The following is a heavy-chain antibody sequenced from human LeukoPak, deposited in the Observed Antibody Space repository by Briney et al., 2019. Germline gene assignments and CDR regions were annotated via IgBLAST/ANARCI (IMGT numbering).Heavy chain of an antibody. D-gene: IGHD3-22*01. CDR1: GFTFSTYW. CDR2: IKSDGST. CDR3: ARAPSEIGGYYPEYFRH. Sequence: GGSLRLSCAASGFTFSTYWMHWVCQAPGKGLVWVSRIKSDGSTNYADSVKGRFTISRDNAKNTVSLQMNSLRAEDTGVYYCARAPSEIGGYYPEYFRHWGQGTLVTVSS. J-gene: IGHJ1*01. V-gene: IGHV3-74*01.